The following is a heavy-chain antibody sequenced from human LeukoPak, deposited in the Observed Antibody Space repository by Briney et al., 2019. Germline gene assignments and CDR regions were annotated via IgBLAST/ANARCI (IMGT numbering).Heavy chain of an antibody. J-gene: IGHJ4*02. CDR1: GGTFSSYA. CDR2: IIPIFGTA. CDR3: ARDAVASLWFGETPDY. V-gene: IGHV1-69*13. D-gene: IGHD3-10*01. Sequence: GASVKVSCKASGGTFSSYAISWVRQAPGQGLEWMGGIIPIFGTANYAQKFQGRVTITADESTSTAYMELSGLRSEDTAVYYCARDAVASLWFGETPDYWGQGTLVTVSS.